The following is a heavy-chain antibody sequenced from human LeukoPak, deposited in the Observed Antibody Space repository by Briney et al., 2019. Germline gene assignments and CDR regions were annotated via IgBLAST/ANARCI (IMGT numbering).Heavy chain of an antibody. CDR1: GGSFSGYY. J-gene: IGHJ1*01. D-gene: IGHD1-26*01. V-gene: IGHV4-34*01. CDR2: INHSGST. CDR3: ASGGGSYSIQH. Sequence: SETLSLTCAVYGGSFSGYYWSWIRQPPGKGLEGIGEINHSGSTNYNPSLKSRVTISVDTSKNQFSLKLSSVTAADTAVYYCASGGGSYSIQHWGQGTLVTVSS.